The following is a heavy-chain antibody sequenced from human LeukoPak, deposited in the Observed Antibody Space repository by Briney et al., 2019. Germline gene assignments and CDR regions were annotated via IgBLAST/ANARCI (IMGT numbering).Heavy chain of an antibody. D-gene: IGHD1-14*01. V-gene: IGHV3-23*01. CDR2: ISGSGGST. CDR3: AKATPGVSKVSPDY. CDR1: GFTFSSYA. Sequence: GGSLRLSCAASGFTFSSYAMSWVRQAPGKGLEWVSAISGSGGSTYYADSVKGRFTISRDNSENTLYLQMNSLRAEDTAVYYCAKATPGVSKVSPDYWGQGTLVTVSS. J-gene: IGHJ4*02.